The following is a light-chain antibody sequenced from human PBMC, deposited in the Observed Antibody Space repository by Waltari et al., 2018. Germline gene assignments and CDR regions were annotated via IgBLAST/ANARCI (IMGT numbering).Light chain of an antibody. Sequence: EIVITQSPATLSVSPGERATLSCRASQSVSSNFSWYQQKPGQDPRLLIYGASTRATGIPARFSGSGSGTEFTLTISSMQSEDFAVYYCQQYNNWPWTFGQGTKEEIK. V-gene: IGKV3-15*01. J-gene: IGKJ1*01. CDR1: QSVSSN. CDR2: GAS. CDR3: QQYNNWPWT.